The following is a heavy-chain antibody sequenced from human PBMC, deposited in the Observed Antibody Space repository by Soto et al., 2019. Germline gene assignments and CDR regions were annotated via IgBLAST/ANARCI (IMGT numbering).Heavy chain of an antibody. CDR2: ISYDGRNK. V-gene: IGHV3-30-3*01. CDR1: GFTFSSYP. Sequence: QVQLVESGGGVVQPGRSLRLSCAASGFTFSSYPMHWVRQAPGKGLEWVAVISYDGRNKYYVDSVKGRFTISRDNSENTLYLQMNSPRAEDRAAYSWATHYSSSGGFYWGQGTLVTVSS. J-gene: IGHJ4*02. D-gene: IGHD6-6*01. CDR3: ATHYSSSGGFY.